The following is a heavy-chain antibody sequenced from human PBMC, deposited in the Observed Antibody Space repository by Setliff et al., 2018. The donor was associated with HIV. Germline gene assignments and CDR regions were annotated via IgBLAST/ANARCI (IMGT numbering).Heavy chain of an antibody. D-gene: IGHD3-22*01. CDR3: ASSRPPDDSSGYLDH. Sequence: GGSLRLSCAASGFTFSSYWMTWVRQAPGKGLEWVANVKQDGSEKYYVGSVKGRFTISRDNAKNSLYLQMNSLRAEDTAVYYCASSRPPDDSSGYLDHWGQGTLVTVSS. CDR2: VKQDGSEK. CDR1: GFTFSSYW. J-gene: IGHJ4*01. V-gene: IGHV3-7*03.